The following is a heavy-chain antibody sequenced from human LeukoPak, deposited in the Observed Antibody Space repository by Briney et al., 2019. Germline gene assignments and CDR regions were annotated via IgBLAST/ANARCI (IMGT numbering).Heavy chain of an antibody. J-gene: IGHJ4*02. D-gene: IGHD6-6*01. CDR1: GFTFSMFD. Sequence: SGGSLRLSCAASGFTFSMFDMHWVRQAPGKGLEWVSAISGSGGSTYYADSVKGRFTISRDNSKNTLYLQMNSLRAEDTAVYYCAKGEQFVLYYFDYWGQGTLVTVCS. V-gene: IGHV3-23*01. CDR3: AKGEQFVLYYFDY. CDR2: ISGSGGST.